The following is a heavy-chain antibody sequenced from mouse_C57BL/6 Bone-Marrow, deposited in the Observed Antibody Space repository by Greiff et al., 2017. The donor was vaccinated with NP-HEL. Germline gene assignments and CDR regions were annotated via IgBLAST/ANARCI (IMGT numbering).Heavy chain of an antibody. Sequence: DVHLVESGGGLVQPGGSLKLSCAASGFTFSDYYMYWVRQTPEKRLEWVAYISNGGGSTYYPDTVKGRFTISRDNAKNTLYLQMSRLKSEDTAMYYCARQDGYYPWFAYWGQGTLVTVSA. D-gene: IGHD2-3*01. CDR3: ARQDGYYPWFAY. V-gene: IGHV5-12*01. CDR1: GFTFSDYY. CDR2: ISNGGGST. J-gene: IGHJ3*01.